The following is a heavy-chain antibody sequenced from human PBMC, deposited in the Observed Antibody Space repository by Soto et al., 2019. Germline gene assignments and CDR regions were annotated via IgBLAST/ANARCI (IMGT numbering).Heavy chain of an antibody. V-gene: IGHV4-34*01. CDR3: ARLRDYEPYYYYYYGMDV. CDR2: INHSGST. CDR1: GGSFSGYY. J-gene: IGHJ6*02. D-gene: IGHD4-17*01. Sequence: SETLSLTCAVYGGSFSGYYWSWIRQPPGKGLEWIGEINHSGSTNYNPSLKSRVTISVDTSKNQFSLKLSSVTAADTAVYYCARLRDYEPYYYYYYGMDVWGQGTTVTVSS.